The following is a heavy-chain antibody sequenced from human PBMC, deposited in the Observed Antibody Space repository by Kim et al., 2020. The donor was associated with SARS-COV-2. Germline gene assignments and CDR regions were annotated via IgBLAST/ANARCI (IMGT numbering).Heavy chain of an antibody. J-gene: IGHJ4*02. D-gene: IGHD6-19*01. V-gene: IGHV3-21*01. CDR3: ARVDSGGWGVFDY. Sequence: YADSVKGLYTSSRDNAKNSLYLQMNSMRAEDTAVYYGARVDSGGWGVFDYWGQGTLVTVSS.